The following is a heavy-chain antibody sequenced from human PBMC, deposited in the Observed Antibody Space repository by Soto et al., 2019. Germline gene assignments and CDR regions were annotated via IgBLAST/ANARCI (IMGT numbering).Heavy chain of an antibody. Sequence: QVQLQESGPGLVKPSQNLSLPCTVSGGSFSSGDYYWSWIRQPPGKGLEWIGYIYYSGSTYYNPSLKSRVTITADTSKNQFSLKLSAVTAADTAVYYCARDTMEPVGSYYCGMDVWGQGTTVTVSS. CDR2: IYYSGST. J-gene: IGHJ6*02. CDR1: GGSFSSGDYY. D-gene: IGHD1-1*01. CDR3: ARDTMEPVGSYYCGMDV. V-gene: IGHV4-30-4*01.